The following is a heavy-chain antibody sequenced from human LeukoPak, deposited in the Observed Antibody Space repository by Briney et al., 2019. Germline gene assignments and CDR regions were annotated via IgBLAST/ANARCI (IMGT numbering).Heavy chain of an antibody. D-gene: IGHD3-10*01. CDR1: GGSISSGTYY. CDR2: IYAAGST. V-gene: IGHV4-61*02. J-gene: IGHJ6*03. CDR3: ASISSGSNYYMLG. Sequence: PSQTLSLTCTVSGGSISSGTYYWSWIRQPAGKGLEWIGRIYAAGSTNYNPSLKSRATISVNTSKNQFSLKLSSVTAADPAVYFCASISSGSNYYMLGLGKRT.